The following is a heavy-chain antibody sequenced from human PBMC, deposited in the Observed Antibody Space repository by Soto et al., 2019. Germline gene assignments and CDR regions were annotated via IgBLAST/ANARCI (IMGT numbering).Heavy chain of an antibody. J-gene: IGHJ5*02. D-gene: IGHD4-4*01. V-gene: IGHV5-51*01. CDR3: ARQINYCCES. CDR2: LQPGGSDL. CDR1: GYNFGSDW. Sequence: PWESLKISCKGSGYNFGSDWIGWVRQMPGKGLEWMGILQPGGSDLRYSPSFQGQVTISADKSINTAYLQWSSLKASDTAMYYCARQINYCCESWGKGPQVSVSP.